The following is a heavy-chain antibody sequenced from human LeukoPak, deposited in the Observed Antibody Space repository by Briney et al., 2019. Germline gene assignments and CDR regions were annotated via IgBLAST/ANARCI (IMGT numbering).Heavy chain of an antibody. CDR1: GFTFRNYG. V-gene: IGHV3-30*03. CDR3: ATLRYGSGSYYADY. Sequence: PGGSLRLSCAASGFTFRNYGMHWVRQAPGKGLEWVSIISYDGSNKYYADSAKGRLTISRDNSQSTLYLQMNSLRTEDTAIYFCATLRYGSGSYYADYWGQGTQVTVSS. J-gene: IGHJ4*02. D-gene: IGHD3-10*01. CDR2: ISYDGSNK.